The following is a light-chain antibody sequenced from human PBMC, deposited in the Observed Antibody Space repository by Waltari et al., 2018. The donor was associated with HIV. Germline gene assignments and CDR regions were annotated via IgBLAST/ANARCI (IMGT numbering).Light chain of an antibody. V-gene: IGKV3-15*01. CDR2: GAS. CDR3: QQYNGWPRT. CDR1: QNVITN. Sequence: EIVMTQSPATLSVSPGESVTLPCRASQNVITNLAWYQQKPGQAPSLLIYGASTRASGIPARFTGGGSGSDVTLTINSLQSEDCGLYYCQQYNGWPRTFGQGTKV. J-gene: IGKJ1*01.